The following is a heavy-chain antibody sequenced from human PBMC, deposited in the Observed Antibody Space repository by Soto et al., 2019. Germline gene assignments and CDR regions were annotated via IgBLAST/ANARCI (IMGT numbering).Heavy chain of an antibody. Sequence: GGSLRLSCEASGFTFNNHGAHWVRQAPGKGLEWVAVIWHDGSEEYYADSVKGRFTISRDNFKNTLSLRMNSLTVEDTALYYCARDGGHCTRTTCYSGLESWGQGSLLTVSS. CDR1: GFTFNNHG. D-gene: IGHD2-2*01. CDR2: IWHDGSEE. J-gene: IGHJ4*02. CDR3: ARDGGHCTRTTCYSGLES. V-gene: IGHV3-33*01.